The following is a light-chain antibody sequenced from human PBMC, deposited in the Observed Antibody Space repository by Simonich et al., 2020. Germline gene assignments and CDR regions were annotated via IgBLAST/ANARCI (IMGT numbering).Light chain of an antibody. V-gene: IGKV3-11*01. CDR3: QQSSNWPLT. CDR2: VAS. J-gene: IGKJ4*01. CDR1: QCVSSY. Sequence: EIVLTQSPATLSLSPGERATLSCRASQCVSSYLAWYQQKPGQAPRLLIYVASNRATGSPARFSGSGSGTDFTLTISSLEPEDFAVYYCQQSSNWPLTFGGGTKVEIK.